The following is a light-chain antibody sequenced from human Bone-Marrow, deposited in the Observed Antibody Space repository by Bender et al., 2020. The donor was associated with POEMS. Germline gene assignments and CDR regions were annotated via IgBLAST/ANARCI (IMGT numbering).Light chain of an antibody. J-gene: IGLJ3*02. CDR2: KDN. CDR1: ALPNQY. Sequence: SYELAQPPSVSVSPGQTATISCSGDALPNQYAYWYQQKPGQAPVILMYKDNERPYGTPERFSGSRSGTTATLTISGAQAEDEADYYCQSSDGTGAYKVFGGGTKLTVL. V-gene: IGLV3-25*03. CDR3: QSSDGTGAYKV.